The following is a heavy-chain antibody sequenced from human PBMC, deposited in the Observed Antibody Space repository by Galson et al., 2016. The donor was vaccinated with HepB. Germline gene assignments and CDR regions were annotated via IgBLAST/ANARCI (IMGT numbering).Heavy chain of an antibody. J-gene: IGHJ4*02. D-gene: IGHD3-16*01. CDR2: IKSRSDGGTT. CDR3: TSKYGGGRLPVSFDY. V-gene: IGHV3-15*01. Sequence: SLRLSCAASGFTFSNFAMTWVRQAPGKGLEWLGHIKSRSDGGTTDYAAPVNGRFTISRDDSGGTVYLEMRNLKTEDTAVYYCTSKYGGGRLPVSFDYWSQGTLVTVSS. CDR1: GFTFSNFA.